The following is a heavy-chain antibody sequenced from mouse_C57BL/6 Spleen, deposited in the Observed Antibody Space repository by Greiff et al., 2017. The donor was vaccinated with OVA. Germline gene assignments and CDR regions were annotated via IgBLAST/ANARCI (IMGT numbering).Heavy chain of an antibody. Sequence: VKVVESGPGLVAPSQSLSITCTVSGFSLTSYGVSWVRQPPGKGLEWLGVIWGDGSTYYHSALISRLSISKDNSKSQFFLKLNSLQTDDTATYYCAKEANWDENAYWGQGTLVTVSA. CDR2: IWGDGST. CDR3: AKEANWDENAY. V-gene: IGHV2-3*01. D-gene: IGHD4-1*01. J-gene: IGHJ3*01. CDR1: GFSLTSYG.